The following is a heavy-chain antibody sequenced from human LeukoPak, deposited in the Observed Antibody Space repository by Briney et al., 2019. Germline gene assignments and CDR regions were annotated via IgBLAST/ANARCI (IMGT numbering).Heavy chain of an antibody. CDR3: ALGGSSDLEWLVDYFDH. Sequence: ASLKVSCKTSGYTFSGYFIHWIRQAPGQGLEWMGRINPNTGGTNYAQKFQGRVTMTSDSSIRSAYMGLSNLSLDDSAVYYCALGGSSDLEWLVDYFDHWGQGSLVLVSS. D-gene: IGHD3-3*01. CDR1: GYTFSGYF. CDR2: INPNTGGT. J-gene: IGHJ4*02. V-gene: IGHV1-2*06.